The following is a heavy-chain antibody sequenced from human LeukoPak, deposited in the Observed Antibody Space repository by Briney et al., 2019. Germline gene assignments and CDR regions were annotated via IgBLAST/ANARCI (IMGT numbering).Heavy chain of an antibody. J-gene: IGHJ4*02. Sequence: ASVNVSCKASGYTFTSYGISWVRQAPGQGLEWMGWISAYNGNTNYAQKLQGRVTMTTDTSTSTAYMELRSLRSDDTAVYYCARSPGSSWTYYFDYWGQGTLVTVSS. CDR1: GYTFTSYG. CDR3: ARSPGSSWTYYFDY. D-gene: IGHD6-13*01. CDR2: ISAYNGNT. V-gene: IGHV1-18*01.